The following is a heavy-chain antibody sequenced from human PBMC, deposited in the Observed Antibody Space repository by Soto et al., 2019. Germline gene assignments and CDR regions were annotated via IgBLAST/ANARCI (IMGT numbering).Heavy chain of an antibody. CDR2: INHSGFT. J-gene: IGHJ4*02. CDR1: DVSFRGYY. Sequence: SETLSLTCGFSDVSFRGYYWSCIRHPPGKGLEWIGEINHSGFTNYNPSLKSRVSISRDTSTNQFSLKLTSVTAADSAVYYCARATVKVGATLFDHWGQGTLVTVSS. CDR3: ARATVKVGATLFDH. V-gene: IGHV4-34*01. D-gene: IGHD1-26*01.